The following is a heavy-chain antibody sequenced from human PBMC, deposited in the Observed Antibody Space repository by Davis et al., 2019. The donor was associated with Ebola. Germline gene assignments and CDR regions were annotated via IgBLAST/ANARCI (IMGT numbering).Heavy chain of an antibody. Sequence: GESLKISCAASGFTFSNYAMNWVRQAPEKGLEWVSTISGSGDSTYYADSVKGRFTISRDDSKNTLYLQMTSLRAEDTAVYYCAKDRRRDTMIAVVITWIDYWGQGTLVTVSS. CDR1: GFTFSNYA. D-gene: IGHD3-22*01. V-gene: IGHV3-23*01. CDR3: AKDRRRDTMIAVVITWIDY. J-gene: IGHJ4*02. CDR2: ISGSGDST.